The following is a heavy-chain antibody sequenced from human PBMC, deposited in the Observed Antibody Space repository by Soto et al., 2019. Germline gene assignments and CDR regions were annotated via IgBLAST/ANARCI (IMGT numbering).Heavy chain of an antibody. J-gene: IGHJ4*02. Sequence: QLQLQESGPGLVKPSETLSLTCTVSGGSISSSSYYWGWIRQPPGKGLEWIGSIYYSGSTYYNPSLKSRVTISVDTSKNQFSLKLSSVTAAHTAVYYCARHIRGYSSGWYPPYYFDYWGQGTLVTVSS. CDR1: GGSISSSSYY. CDR2: IYYSGST. V-gene: IGHV4-39*01. D-gene: IGHD6-19*01. CDR3: ARHIRGYSSGWYPPYYFDY.